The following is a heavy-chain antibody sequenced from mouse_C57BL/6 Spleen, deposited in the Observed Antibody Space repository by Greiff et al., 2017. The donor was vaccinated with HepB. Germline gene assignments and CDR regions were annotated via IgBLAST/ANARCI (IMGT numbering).Heavy chain of an antibody. CDR2: IYPGDGDT. CDR1: GYAFSSSW. J-gene: IGHJ2*01. D-gene: IGHD4-1*01. V-gene: IGHV1-82*01. CDR3: ARNWGYYFDY. Sequence: QVQLQQSGPELVKPGASVKISCKASGYAFSSSWMNWVKQRPGKGLEWIGRIYPGDGDTNYNGKFKGKATLTADKSSSTAYMQLSSLTSEDSAVYFCARNWGYYFDYWGQGTTLTVSS.